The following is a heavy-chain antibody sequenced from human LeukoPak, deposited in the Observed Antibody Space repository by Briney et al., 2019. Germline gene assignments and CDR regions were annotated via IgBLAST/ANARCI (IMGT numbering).Heavy chain of an antibody. CDR2: ISSSGSST. D-gene: IGHD3-3*01. CDR1: GFTFKSYA. J-gene: IGHJ4*02. Sequence: PGGSLRLSCAASGFTFKSYAVSWVRQAPGKGLEWVSTISSSGSSTYYADSVKGRLTISRDNSKNTLYLQMNSLRAEDTAVYYCGKADRIFGMVIAFDYWGQGTLVTASS. V-gene: IGHV3-23*01. CDR3: GKADRIFGMVIAFDY.